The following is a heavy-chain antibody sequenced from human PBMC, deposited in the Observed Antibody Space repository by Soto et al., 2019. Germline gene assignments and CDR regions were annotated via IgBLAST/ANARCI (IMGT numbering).Heavy chain of an antibody. D-gene: IGHD2-15*01. CDR3: APHVSCSGGSCQYDAFAI. CDR1: GFTVSSHA. Sequence: EVQVLESGGGLVQPGGSLRLSCEGSGFTVSSHAMTWIRQAPGKGPEWVSTVTADGGTYYADSVKGRFAMSRDTSENTLYLQMNSLGADDTADYYCAPHVSCSGGSCQYDAFAIRGQGTMVTVSS. CDR2: VTADGGT. J-gene: IGHJ3*02. V-gene: IGHV3-23*01.